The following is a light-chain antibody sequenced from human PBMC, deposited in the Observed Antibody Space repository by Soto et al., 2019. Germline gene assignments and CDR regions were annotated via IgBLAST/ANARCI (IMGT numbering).Light chain of an antibody. CDR2: DVN. V-gene: IGLV2-11*01. J-gene: IGLJ2*01. Sequence: QSALTQPRSVSGSPGQSVTISCTGTSSDIGGYNYVSWYQQHPGKAPKLMIYDVNKRPSGVPDRFSGSKSGNTASLTISGLQADDEADYYCCSYAGSYTEVFGGGTKLTVL. CDR3: CSYAGSYTEV. CDR1: SSDIGGYNY.